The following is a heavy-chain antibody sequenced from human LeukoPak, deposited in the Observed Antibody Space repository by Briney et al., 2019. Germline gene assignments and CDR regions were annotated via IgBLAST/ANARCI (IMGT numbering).Heavy chain of an antibody. Sequence: ASVKVSCKASGYTFTGYYMHWVRQATGQGLEWMGWINPNSGGTNYAQKFQGRVTMTRDTSISTAYMELSRLRSDDTAVYYCATDRPEGGSSGGFDYWGQGTLVTVSS. J-gene: IGHJ4*02. CDR1: GYTFTGYY. V-gene: IGHV1-2*02. CDR2: INPNSGGT. D-gene: IGHD6-19*01. CDR3: ATDRPEGGSSGGFDY.